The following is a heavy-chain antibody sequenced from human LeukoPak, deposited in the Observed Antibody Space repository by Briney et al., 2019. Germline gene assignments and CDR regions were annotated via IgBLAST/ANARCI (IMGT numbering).Heavy chain of an antibody. J-gene: IGHJ3*02. Sequence: AGGSLRLSCAASGFTFSNYGMHWVRQAPGKGLEWVAFIPYDESNKYYADSVKGRFTISRDNSKNTLYLQMNSLRAEDTAVYYCARDPDYYGSGTDAFDIWGQGTMVTVSS. V-gene: IGHV3-30*19. D-gene: IGHD3-10*01. CDR3: ARDPDYYGSGTDAFDI. CDR2: IPYDESNK. CDR1: GFTFSNYG.